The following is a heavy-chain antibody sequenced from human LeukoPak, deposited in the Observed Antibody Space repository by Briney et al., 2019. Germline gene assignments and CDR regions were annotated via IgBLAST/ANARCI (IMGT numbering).Heavy chain of an antibody. V-gene: IGHV4-30-2*01. CDR1: GGSISSGGYY. CDR2: IYHSGST. CDR3: ASRDLPSSSSWSFDY. D-gene: IGHD6-13*01. Sequence: SQTLSLTCTVSGGSISSGGYYWSWIRQPPGKGLEWIGYIYHSGSTYYNPSLKSRVTISVDRSKNQFSLKLSSVTAADTAVYYCASRDLPSSSSWSFDYWGQGTLVTVSS. J-gene: IGHJ4*02.